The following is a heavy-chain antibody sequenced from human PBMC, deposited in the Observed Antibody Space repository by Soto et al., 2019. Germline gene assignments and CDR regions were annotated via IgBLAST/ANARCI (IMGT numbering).Heavy chain of an antibody. J-gene: IGHJ6*03. CDR2: INPNSGGT. CDR3: ARDSGYYYYYMDV. Sequence: ASVKVSCKASGYTFTGYYMHWVRQAPGQGLEWMGWINPNSGGTNYAQKFQGWVTMTRETSISTAYMELSRLRSDDTAVYYCARDSGYYYYYMDVWGKGTTVTVSS. V-gene: IGHV1-2*04. CDR1: GYTFTGYY.